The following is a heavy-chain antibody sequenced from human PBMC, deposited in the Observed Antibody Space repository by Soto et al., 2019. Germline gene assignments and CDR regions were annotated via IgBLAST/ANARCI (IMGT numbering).Heavy chain of an antibody. CDR2: VFGNGGGSP. J-gene: IGHJ4*02. Sequence: QVQLQESGPGLVKPSETLSLTCSVSGGSFTGDYWSWIRQPAGKGLEWIGRVFGNGGGSPIYTPSLKNLVTMSVDTSKTQFSLKLTSVTAHDTSVYYGARDLPPYDRRRPPTGAFEDWGQGGLVSVSS. V-gene: IGHV4-4*07. D-gene: IGHD3-22*01. CDR1: GGSFTGDY. CDR3: ARDLPPYDRRRPPTGAFED.